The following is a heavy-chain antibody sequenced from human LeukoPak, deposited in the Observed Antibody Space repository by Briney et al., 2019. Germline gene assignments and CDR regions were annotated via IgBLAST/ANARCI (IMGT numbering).Heavy chain of an antibody. J-gene: IGHJ4*02. Sequence: SETLSLTCTVSGYSISSGYYWGWIRQSPGKGLEWIGSIYHGGSTYYNPSLRSRVIVSVDTSKNHFSLKMSSVTAADTAVYYCARVQEDYYDSSGIYYWGQGTLVTVSS. CDR3: ARVQEDYYDSSGIYY. CDR1: GYSISSGYY. CDR2: IYHGGST. V-gene: IGHV4-38-2*02. D-gene: IGHD3-22*01.